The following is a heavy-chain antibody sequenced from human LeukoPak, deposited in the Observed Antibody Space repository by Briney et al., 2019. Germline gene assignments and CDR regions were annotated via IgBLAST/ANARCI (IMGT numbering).Heavy chain of an antibody. CDR3: GRFYGNFDY. Sequence: ASVKVSCKTSGYTFTSYGISWVRQAPGQGLEWMGWISVYNDKTDYSQEFQGSVTMTTDKSTTTAYMELRSLRSDDTAVYYCGRFYGNFDYWGQGTLVTVSS. CDR1: GYTFTSYG. D-gene: IGHD1-14*01. V-gene: IGHV1-18*01. J-gene: IGHJ4*02. CDR2: ISVYNDKT.